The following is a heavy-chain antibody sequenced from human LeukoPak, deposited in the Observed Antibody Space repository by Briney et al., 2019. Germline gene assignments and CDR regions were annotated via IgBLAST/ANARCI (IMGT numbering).Heavy chain of an antibody. Sequence: SETLSLTCTVSGGSISSSSYYWGWIRQPPGKGLEWIGSIYYSGSTYYNPSLKSRVTISVDTSKNQFSLKLCSVTAADTAVYYCARFGVVIGTYYFDYWGQGTLVTVSS. D-gene: IGHD3-3*01. CDR1: GGSISSSSYY. CDR3: ARFGVVIGTYYFDY. J-gene: IGHJ4*02. V-gene: IGHV4-39*01. CDR2: IYYSGST.